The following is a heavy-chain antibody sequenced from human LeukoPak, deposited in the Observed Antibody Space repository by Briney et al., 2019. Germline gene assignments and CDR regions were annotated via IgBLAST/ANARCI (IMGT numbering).Heavy chain of an antibody. Sequence: PAGTLRLSCAASGFPFRNNVMTWVRQAPGRGLDWLAAIRGSGDTYYADSVTGRFTISRDNSKNMMYLQMNSLRAEDTAVYYCAKTFPYGTTWYGFCDYWGQGALVTV. CDR3: AKTFPYGTTWYGFCDY. V-gene: IGHV3-23*01. CDR1: GFPFRNNV. CDR2: IRGSGDT. J-gene: IGHJ4*02. D-gene: IGHD3-3*01.